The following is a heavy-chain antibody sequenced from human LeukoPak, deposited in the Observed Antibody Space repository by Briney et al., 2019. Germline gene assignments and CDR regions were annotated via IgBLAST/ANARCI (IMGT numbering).Heavy chain of an antibody. J-gene: IGHJ4*02. CDR2: IKSKTDGGTT. D-gene: IGHD3-3*01. V-gene: IGHV3-15*01. Sequence: KPGGSLRLSCAASGFTFSNAWMSWVRQAPGKGPEWVGRIKSKTDGGTTDYAAPVKGRFTISRDDSKNTLYLQMNSLKTEDTAMYYCTTEGGVFGVVITNYFDYWGQGTLVTVSS. CDR3: TTEGGVFGVVITNYFDY. CDR1: GFTFSNAW.